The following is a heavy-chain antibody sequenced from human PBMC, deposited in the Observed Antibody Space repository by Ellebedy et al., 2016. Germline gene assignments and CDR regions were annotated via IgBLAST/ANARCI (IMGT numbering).Heavy chain of an antibody. D-gene: IGHD3-10*01. J-gene: IGHJ4*02. Sequence: ASVKVSCXASGYTFTGYYMHWVRQAPGQGLEWMGWINPNSGGTNYAQKFQGRVTMTRDTSISTAYMELSRLRSDDTAVYYCARTYYYGSGPAFDYWGQGTLVTVSS. CDR3: ARTYYYGSGPAFDY. V-gene: IGHV1-2*02. CDR2: INPNSGGT. CDR1: GYTFTGYY.